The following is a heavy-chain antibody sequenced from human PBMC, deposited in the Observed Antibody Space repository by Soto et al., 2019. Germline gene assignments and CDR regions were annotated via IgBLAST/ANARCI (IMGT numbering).Heavy chain of an antibody. V-gene: IGHV3-30-3*01. Sequence: QVQLVESGGGVVQPGRSLRLSCAASGFTFSSYAMHWVRQAPGKGLEWVAVISYDGSNKYYADSVKGRFTISRDNSKNTLYLQMNSLRAEDTAVYYCARGQWLVHYWGQRTLVTVSS. CDR1: GFTFSSYA. J-gene: IGHJ4*02. CDR3: ARGQWLVHY. CDR2: ISYDGSNK. D-gene: IGHD6-19*01.